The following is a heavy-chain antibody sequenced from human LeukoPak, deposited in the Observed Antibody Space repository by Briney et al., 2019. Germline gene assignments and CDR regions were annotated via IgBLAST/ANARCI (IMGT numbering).Heavy chain of an antibody. CDR2: ISTYNGDT. CDR3: AREGGWAYSDYGGIHY. J-gene: IGHJ4*02. V-gene: IGHV1-18*01. CDR1: GYTFTNYG. D-gene: IGHD4-23*01. Sequence: ASVKVSCKASGYTFTNYGISWVRQAPGQGLERMGWISTYNGDTKYAENLQGRVTMTTDTSTSTANMELRSLRSDDTAVYYCAREGGWAYSDYGGIHYWGQGTLVTVSS.